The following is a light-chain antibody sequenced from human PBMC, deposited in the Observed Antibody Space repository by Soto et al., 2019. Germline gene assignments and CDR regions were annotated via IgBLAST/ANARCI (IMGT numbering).Light chain of an antibody. CDR2: AAS. CDR3: QKDNSAPWT. J-gene: IGKJ1*01. Sequence: DIQVTQSPSSLSASVGDRVTITCRASQAISTYLAWYQQKPGAVPNLLIYAASTLQSVVPSRFSGSGSGTESTLTINSRQPEDVATYYYQKDNSAPWTFGEGTRVEIK. CDR1: QAISTY. V-gene: IGKV1-27*01.